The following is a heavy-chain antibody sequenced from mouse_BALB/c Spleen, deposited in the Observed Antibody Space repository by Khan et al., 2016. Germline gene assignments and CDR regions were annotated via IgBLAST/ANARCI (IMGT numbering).Heavy chain of an antibody. D-gene: IGHD2-10*01. V-gene: IGHV1-7*01. Sequence: QVQLQQSGAELAKPGASVKMSCKASGYTFTSYWMHWVKQRPGQGLEWIGYINPSTGYTEYNQKFKDKATLTADKSPSTAYMQLSSLTSEDSAVYYCARWAYYGNYLFAYWGQGTLVTVSA. CDR2: INPSTGYT. CDR1: GYTFTSYW. CDR3: ARWAYYGNYLFAY. J-gene: IGHJ3*01.